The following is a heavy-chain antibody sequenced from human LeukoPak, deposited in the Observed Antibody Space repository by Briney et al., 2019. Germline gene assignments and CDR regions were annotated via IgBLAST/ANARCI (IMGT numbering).Heavy chain of an antibody. D-gene: IGHD3-10*01. Sequence: SETLSLTCTVSGGSISSYYWSWIRQPPGKGLEWIGYIYNSGSTNYSPSLKSRVTISVDTSRNQFSLKLSSVTAADTAVYYCARAPGRMVSGWSDPWGQGTLVTVSS. CDR2: IYNSGST. V-gene: IGHV4-59*01. CDR3: ARAPGRMVSGWSDP. J-gene: IGHJ5*02. CDR1: GGSISSYY.